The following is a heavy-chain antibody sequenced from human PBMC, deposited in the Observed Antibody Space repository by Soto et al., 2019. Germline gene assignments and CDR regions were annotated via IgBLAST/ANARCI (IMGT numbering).Heavy chain of an antibody. CDR1: GDSVSSNSAA. CDR3: ASGTGTTGDGMDV. V-gene: IGHV6-1*01. CDR2: TYYRSKWYN. J-gene: IGHJ6*02. D-gene: IGHD1-1*01. Sequence: SQXLSLTCSISGDSVSSNSAAWNWIRQSPSRGLEWLGRTYYRSKWYNDYAVSVKSRITINPDTSKNQFSLQLNSVNPEDTAVYYCASGTGTTGDGMDVWGQGTTVTVSS.